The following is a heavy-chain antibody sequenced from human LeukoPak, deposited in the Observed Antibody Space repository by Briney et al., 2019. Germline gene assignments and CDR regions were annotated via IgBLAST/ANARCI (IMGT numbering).Heavy chain of an antibody. CDR3: APQQSYSPYNWFDP. Sequence: GGSLRLSCVGSGFTISNYWMHWVRHAPGTGLVWVSRIHPDGSITTYADSVKGRFTISRDNAKNTLYLQMNSLRAEDTAVYFCAPQQSYSPYNWFDPWGQGTLVTVSS. CDR1: GFTISNYW. CDR2: IHPDGSIT. V-gene: IGHV3-74*03. J-gene: IGHJ5*02. D-gene: IGHD5-12*01.